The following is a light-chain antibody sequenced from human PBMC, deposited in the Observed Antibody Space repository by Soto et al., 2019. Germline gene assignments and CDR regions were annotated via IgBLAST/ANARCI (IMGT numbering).Light chain of an antibody. CDR1: QSLTSN. Sequence: EIVMTQSPATLSVSPGGRVTLPCRASQSLTSNLAWYQHKPGQSPRLLIYGASARATGIPARFSGSGSGAEYTLTISSLQSEDFVVYYCQQYDKWPRTFGQGTKVDIK. CDR2: GAS. J-gene: IGKJ1*01. CDR3: QQYDKWPRT. V-gene: IGKV3-15*01.